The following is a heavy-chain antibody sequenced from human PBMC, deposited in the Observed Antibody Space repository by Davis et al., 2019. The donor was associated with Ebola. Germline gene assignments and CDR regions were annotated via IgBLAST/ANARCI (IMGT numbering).Heavy chain of an antibody. CDR1: GYTFTSYG. Sequence: AASVKVSCKASGYTFTSYGISWVRQAPGQGLEWMGWISGYNDNTNYAQKLQGRVTVTTDTSTSTAYMELRSLRSDDTAVYYCARVISMIAEGWFDPWGQGTLVTVSS. V-gene: IGHV1-18*01. J-gene: IGHJ5*02. CDR2: ISGYNDNT. CDR3: ARVISMIAEGWFDP. D-gene: IGHD3-22*01.